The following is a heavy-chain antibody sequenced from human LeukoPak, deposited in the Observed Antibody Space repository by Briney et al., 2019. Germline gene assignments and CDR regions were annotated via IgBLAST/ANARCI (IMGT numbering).Heavy chain of an antibody. CDR2: ISSSGSTI. CDR1: GFTFSSYE. V-gene: IGHV3-48*03. J-gene: IGHJ4*02. D-gene: IGHD3-9*01. CDR3: AREGLRYFDWSPALDY. Sequence: GGSLRLSCAASGFTFSSYEMNWVRQAPGKGLEWVSYISSSGSTIYYADSVKGRFTISRDNAKNSLYLQMNNLRAEDTAVYYCAREGLRYFDWSPALDYWGQGTLVTVSS.